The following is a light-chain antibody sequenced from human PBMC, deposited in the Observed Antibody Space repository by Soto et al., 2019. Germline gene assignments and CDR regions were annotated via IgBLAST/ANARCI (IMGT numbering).Light chain of an antibody. CDR2: YTS. Sequence: RLLIFYTSNRATGVPARFSGRGPGTDFTLTISGLQSEDSAVYFCQQYNNWPFSFGHGTRLEIK. J-gene: IGKJ5*01. CDR3: QQYNNWPFS. V-gene: IGKV3D-15*01.